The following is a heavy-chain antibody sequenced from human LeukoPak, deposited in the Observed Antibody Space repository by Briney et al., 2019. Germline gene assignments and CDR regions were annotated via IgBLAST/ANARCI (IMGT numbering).Heavy chain of an antibody. D-gene: IGHD2-2*01. CDR2: INSDGSST. CDR3: ASVRPGSTTNGNYGMDV. V-gene: IGHV3-74*01. CDR1: GFTFSSYW. Sequence: GGSLRLSCAASGFTFSSYWMSWVRQAPGKGLVWVSRINSDGSSTSYADSVKGRFSISRDNAKNTLYLQMNSLRAEDTAVYYCASVRPGSTTNGNYGMDVWGQGTTVTVSS. J-gene: IGHJ6*02.